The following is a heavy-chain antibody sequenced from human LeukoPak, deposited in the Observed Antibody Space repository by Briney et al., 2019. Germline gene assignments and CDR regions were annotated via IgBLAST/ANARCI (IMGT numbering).Heavy chain of an antibody. J-gene: IGHJ4*02. CDR3: ARLYSSSSDDDY. CDR1: GVSFSDYY. CDR2: INHSGST. D-gene: IGHD6-6*01. V-gene: IGHV4-34*01. Sequence: SETLSLTCAVCGVSFSDYYWSWIRQPPGKGLEWIGEINHSGSTNYNPSLKSRVTISLHTYKNQFSLKLSSVTAADTAVYYFARLYSSSSDDDYWGQGTLVTVSS.